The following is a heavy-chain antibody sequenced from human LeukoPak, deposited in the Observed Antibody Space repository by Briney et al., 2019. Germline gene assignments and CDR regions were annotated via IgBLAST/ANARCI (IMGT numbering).Heavy chain of an antibody. V-gene: IGHV3-7*01. CDR3: GRGSRISDY. CDR2: IKQDGSEK. Sequence: PGGSLRLSCEVYGFIFSSYWMSWVRQAPGKGPEWVAHIKQDGSEKDYVDSVKGRFTISRDNGKNSLYLQMNSLRAEDTAVYYCGRGSRISDYWGQGTQVTVSS. J-gene: IGHJ4*02. CDR1: GFIFSSYW. D-gene: IGHD2-15*01.